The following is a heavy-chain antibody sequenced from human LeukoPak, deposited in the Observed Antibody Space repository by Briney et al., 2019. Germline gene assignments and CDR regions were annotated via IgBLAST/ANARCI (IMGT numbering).Heavy chain of an antibody. J-gene: IGHJ4*02. CDR2: ISGSGSNT. V-gene: IGHV3-23*01. CDR1: GFTFSSYA. Sequence: GGSLRLSCAASGFTFSSYAMTWVRQAPGKGLEWVSTISGSGSNTYHADSVEGRFTVSRDNSKDTLYLQMNSLRAEDTALYACAKVNYYDVLTMDYSFDYWGLGTLVTVSS. D-gene: IGHD3-9*01. CDR3: AKVNYYDVLTMDYSFDY.